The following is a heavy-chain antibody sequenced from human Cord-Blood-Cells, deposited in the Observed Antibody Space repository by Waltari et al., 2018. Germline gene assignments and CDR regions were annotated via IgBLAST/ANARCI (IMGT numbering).Heavy chain of an antibody. CDR2: INHSGST. J-gene: IGHJ1*01. CDR3: ARGSRIIAARVDFQH. D-gene: IGHD6-6*01. Sequence: QVQLQQWGAGLLKPSETLSLTCAVYGGSFGGYYWSWIRQPPGKGLEWIGEINHSGSTNYNPSLKSRVTISVDTSKNQFSLKLSSVTAADTAVYYCARGSRIIAARVDFQHWGQGTLVTVSS. CDR1: GGSFGGYY. V-gene: IGHV4-34*01.